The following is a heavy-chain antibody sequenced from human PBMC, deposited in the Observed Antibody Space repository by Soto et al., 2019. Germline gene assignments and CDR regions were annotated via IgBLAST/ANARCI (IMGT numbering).Heavy chain of an antibody. J-gene: IGHJ3*02. Sequence: EVQLLESGGGLVQPGGSLRLSCAASGFTFSSYAMSWVRQAPGKGLEWVSAISGSGGSTYYADSVKGRFTISRDNSKNTLYLQMNSLSAEDTAVYYCAKDRPSDIVVVVAATLDAFDIWGQGTMVTVSS. V-gene: IGHV3-23*01. D-gene: IGHD2-15*01. CDR3: AKDRPSDIVVVVAATLDAFDI. CDR2: ISGSGGST. CDR1: GFTFSSYA.